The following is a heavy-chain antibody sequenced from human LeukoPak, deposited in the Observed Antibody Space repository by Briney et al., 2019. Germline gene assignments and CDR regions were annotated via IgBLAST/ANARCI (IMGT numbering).Heavy chain of an antibody. V-gene: IGHV3-21*01. CDR2: ISSSSSYV. Sequence: GGSLRLSCAASGFTFSSYSMNWVRQAPGKGLEWVSSISSSSSYVYYADSVKGRFTISRDNAKNSLYLQMNSLRAEDTAVYYCARVSYDSSGYHDAFDIWGQGTMVTVSS. J-gene: IGHJ3*02. D-gene: IGHD3-22*01. CDR3: ARVSYDSSGYHDAFDI. CDR1: GFTFSSYS.